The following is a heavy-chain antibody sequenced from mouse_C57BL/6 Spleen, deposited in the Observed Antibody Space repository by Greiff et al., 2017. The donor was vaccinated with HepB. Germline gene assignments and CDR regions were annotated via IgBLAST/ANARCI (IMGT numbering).Heavy chain of an antibody. Sequence: QVQLQQSGPELVKPGASVKISCKASGYAFSSSWMNWVKQRPGKGLEWIGRIYPGDGDTNYNGKFKGKATLTADKSSSTAYMQLSSLTSEDSAVYFCATGSRDVAWFAYWGQGTLVTVCA. CDR1: GYAFSSSW. J-gene: IGHJ3*01. CDR3: ATGSRDVAWFAY. CDR2: IYPGDGDT. V-gene: IGHV1-82*01. D-gene: IGHD1-1*01.